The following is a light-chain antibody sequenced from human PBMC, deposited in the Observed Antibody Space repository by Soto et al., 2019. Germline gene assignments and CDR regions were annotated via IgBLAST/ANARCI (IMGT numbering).Light chain of an antibody. V-gene: IGLV1-44*01. J-gene: IGLJ1*01. CDR1: SCNIGSNT. Sequence: SVLTQPPSASGTPGHRVTISCSGSSCNIGSNTVNWYQQLPGTAPKLLIYSNNQRPSGVPDRFSGSKSGTSASLAISGLQSEDEADYYCAAWDDSLNGRYVFGTGTKVTVL. CDR3: AAWDDSLNGRYV. CDR2: SNN.